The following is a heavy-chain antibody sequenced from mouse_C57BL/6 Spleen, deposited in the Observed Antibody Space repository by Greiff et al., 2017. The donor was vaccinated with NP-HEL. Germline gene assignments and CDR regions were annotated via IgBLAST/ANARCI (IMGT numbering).Heavy chain of an antibody. CDR1: GYTFTSYW. CDR3: ARNGYYVRYAMDY. V-gene: IGHV1-53*01. J-gene: IGHJ4*01. CDR2: INPSNGGT. D-gene: IGHD2-3*01. Sequence: VQLQQSGTELVKPGASVKLSCKASGYTFTSYWMHWVKQRPGQGLEWIGNINPSNGGTNYNEKFKSKATLTVDKSSSTAYMQVSSLTSEDSAVYYFARNGYYVRYAMDYWGHGTSVTVSS.